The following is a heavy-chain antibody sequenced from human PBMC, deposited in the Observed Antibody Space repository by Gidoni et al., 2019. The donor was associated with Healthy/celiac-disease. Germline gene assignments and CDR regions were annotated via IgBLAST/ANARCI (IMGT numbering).Heavy chain of an antibody. CDR3: ARDGDGYNYAFDI. Sequence: QVQLVQSGAEVKKPGASVKVSCKASGYTFTSYAMHWVRQAPGQRLEWMGWINAANGNTKYSQKFQGRVTITRDTSASTAYMELSSLRSEDTAVYYCARDGDGYNYAFDIWGQGTMVTVSS. V-gene: IGHV1-3*01. D-gene: IGHD5-12*01. CDR2: INAANGNT. CDR1: GYTFTSYA. J-gene: IGHJ3*02.